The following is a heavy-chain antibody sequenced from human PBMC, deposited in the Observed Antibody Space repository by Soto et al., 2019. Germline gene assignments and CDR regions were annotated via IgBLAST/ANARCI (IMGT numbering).Heavy chain of an antibody. Sequence: VVSLRLCCAAARCSFHKYGMSWVRQAPGKGLEWVANIKEDGSEKYYVDSVKGRFTISRDNAKNSLYLQMNSLRVEDTAMYYCTRDQDDSSDAFDIWGQGTPVTVSS. D-gene: IGHD3-3*01. CDR3: TRDQDDSSDAFDI. V-gene: IGHV3-7*01. J-gene: IGHJ3*02. CDR2: IKEDGSEK. CDR1: RCSFHKYG.